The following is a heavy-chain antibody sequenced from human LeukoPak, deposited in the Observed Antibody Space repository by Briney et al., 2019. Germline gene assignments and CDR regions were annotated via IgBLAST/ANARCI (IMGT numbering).Heavy chain of an antibody. V-gene: IGHV3-21*01. CDR2: ISSSSSYI. D-gene: IGHD2-2*01. CDR1: GFIFNNYA. CDR3: ARGGVPAAVYGNWFDP. Sequence: GGSLRLSCAASGFIFNNYAMSWVRQAPGKGLEWVSSISSSSSYIYYADSVKGRFTISRDNAKNSLYLQMNSLRAEDTAVYYCARGGVPAAVYGNWFDPWGQGTLVTVSS. J-gene: IGHJ5*02.